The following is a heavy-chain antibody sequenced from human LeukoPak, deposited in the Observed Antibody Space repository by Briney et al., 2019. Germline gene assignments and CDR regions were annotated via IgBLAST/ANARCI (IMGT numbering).Heavy chain of an antibody. CDR3: TGYYDFWSGYYEYYFDY. Sequence: GGSLRLSRTASGFTFGDYAMSWFRQAPGKGLEWVGFIRSKAYGGTTEYAASVKGRFTISRDDSKSIAYLQMNSLKTEDTAVYYCTGYYDFWSGYYEYYFDYRGQGTLVTVSS. D-gene: IGHD3-3*01. CDR1: GFTFGDYA. J-gene: IGHJ4*02. CDR2: IRSKAYGGTT. V-gene: IGHV3-49*03.